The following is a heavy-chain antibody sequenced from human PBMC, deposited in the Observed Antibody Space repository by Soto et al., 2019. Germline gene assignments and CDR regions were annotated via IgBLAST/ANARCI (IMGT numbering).Heavy chain of an antibody. CDR1: GFTFSSYA. CDR2: ISGSGGST. D-gene: IGHD2-15*01. V-gene: IGHV3-23*01. Sequence: GGSLRLSCAASGFTFSSYAMSWVRQAPGKGLEWVSAISGSGGSTYYADSVKGRFTTSRDSSKNTLYLQMNSLRAEDTAVYYCAKSPAYCSGGSCYYFDYWGQGTLVTVSS. CDR3: AKSPAYCSGGSCYYFDY. J-gene: IGHJ4*02.